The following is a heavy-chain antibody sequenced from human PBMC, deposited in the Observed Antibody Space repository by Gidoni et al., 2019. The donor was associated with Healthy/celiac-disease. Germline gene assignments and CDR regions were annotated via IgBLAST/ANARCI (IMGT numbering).Heavy chain of an antibody. Sequence: QVQLVESGGGVVQPGRSLRISCAASGFTFSSYGMHWVRQAPGKGLEWVAVISYDGSNKYYVDAVKGRFTISRDNSKNTLYLQMNSLRAEDTAVYYCAKDLGGNSEWAFDIWGQGTMVTVSS. CDR1: GFTFSSYG. D-gene: IGHD2-21*02. V-gene: IGHV3-30*18. CDR2: ISYDGSNK. CDR3: AKDLGGNSEWAFDI. J-gene: IGHJ3*02.